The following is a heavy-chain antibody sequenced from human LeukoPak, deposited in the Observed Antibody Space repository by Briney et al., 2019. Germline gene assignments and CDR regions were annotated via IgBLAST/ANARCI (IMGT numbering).Heavy chain of an antibody. CDR2: IYPGDSDT. V-gene: IGHV5-51*01. Sequence: GESLKISCKGSGYSFTSYWIGWVRQMPGKGLEWMGIIYPGDSDTRYSPSFRGQVTISADKSISTAYLQWSSLKASDTAMYYCARSNGYSSSWYYIDYWGQGTLVTVSS. CDR3: ARSNGYSSSWYYIDY. J-gene: IGHJ4*02. D-gene: IGHD6-13*01. CDR1: GYSFTSYW.